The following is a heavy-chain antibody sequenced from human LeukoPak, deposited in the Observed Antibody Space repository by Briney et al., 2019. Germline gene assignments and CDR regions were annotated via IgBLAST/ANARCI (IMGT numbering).Heavy chain of an antibody. Sequence: SQTLSLTCTVSGGSISSGGYYWSWIRQHPGKGLEWIGYIYYSGSTYYNPSLKSQVTISVDTSKNQFSLKLSSVTAADTAVYYCASGYCSSTSCYTAVWGQGTTVTVSS. CDR1: GGSISSGGYY. J-gene: IGHJ6*02. V-gene: IGHV4-31*01. CDR2: IYYSGST. CDR3: ASGYCSSTSCYTAV. D-gene: IGHD2-2*02.